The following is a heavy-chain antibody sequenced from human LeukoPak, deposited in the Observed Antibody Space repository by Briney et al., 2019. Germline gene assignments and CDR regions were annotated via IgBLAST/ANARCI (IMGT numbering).Heavy chain of an antibody. J-gene: IGHJ4*02. D-gene: IGHD5-24*01. CDR1: GYXFTSYA. V-gene: IGHV1-2*02. CDR3: ARDRYGDGFAHLDY. Sequence: ASVKVSCRASGYXFTSYAMHWVRQAPGQGLEWMGWITPSGGTNYPQKFQGRVAITWDTSITTAYMDLSRLTSDDTAVYYCARDRYGDGFAHLDYWGQGALVTVSS. CDR2: ITPSGGT.